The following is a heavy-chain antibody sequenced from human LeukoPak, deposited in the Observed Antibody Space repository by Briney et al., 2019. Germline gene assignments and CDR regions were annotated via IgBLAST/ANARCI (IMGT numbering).Heavy chain of an antibody. CDR3: ARVGIVGADYYYMDV. Sequence: ASVNVSCKASGYTFTDYFMHWVRQAPGQGLEWMGWINPNSGGTNFAQKFQGRVTMTRDTSISTAYMELSRLRSDDTAVYYCARVGIVGADYYYMDVWGKGTTVTISS. CDR2: INPNSGGT. D-gene: IGHD1-26*01. J-gene: IGHJ6*03. CDR1: GYTFTDYF. V-gene: IGHV1-2*02.